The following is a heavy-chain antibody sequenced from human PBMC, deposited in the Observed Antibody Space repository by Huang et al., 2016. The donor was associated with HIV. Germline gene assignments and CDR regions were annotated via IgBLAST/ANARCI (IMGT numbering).Heavy chain of an antibody. D-gene: IGHD1-20*01. J-gene: IGHJ4*02. CDR1: GSSISSSYY. Sequence: QLQLQESGPGLVKPSETLSLTCTVSGSSISSSYYWGWIRQPPGKGLEWIGNIYYSGNISYNPSLKSRATISVDTSKNHISLKVDSVTAADTAVYYCARPLTGTTALGYWGQGTLVTVSS. CDR3: ARPLTGTTALGY. CDR2: IYYSGNI. V-gene: IGHV4-39*01.